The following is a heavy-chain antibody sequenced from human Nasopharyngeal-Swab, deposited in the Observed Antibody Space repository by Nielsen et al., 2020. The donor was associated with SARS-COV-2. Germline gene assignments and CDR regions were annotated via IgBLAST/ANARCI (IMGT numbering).Heavy chain of an antibody. Sequence: GESLKISCKGSGYSFTSYWIGWVRQMPGKGLEWMGIIYPGDSDTRYSPSFQGQVTISADKSISTAYLQWSSLKASDTAIYYCARHYYDSSARVGGMDVWGQGTTVTVSS. CDR1: GYSFTSYW. J-gene: IGHJ6*02. CDR2: IYPGDSDT. CDR3: ARHYYDSSARVGGMDV. V-gene: IGHV5-51*01. D-gene: IGHD3-22*01.